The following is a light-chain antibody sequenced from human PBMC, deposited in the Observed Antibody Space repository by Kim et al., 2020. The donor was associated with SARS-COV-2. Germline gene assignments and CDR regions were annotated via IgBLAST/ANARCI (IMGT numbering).Light chain of an antibody. Sequence: EIVMTQSPATLSVSPGERATLSCRASQSVRSNLAWYQQKPGQAPRLLIHGASTRATGIPARFSGSGSGTDFTLTISSLQSEDFAVYYCQQYNDWPPHTFGQGTKLEI. CDR1: QSVRSN. CDR3: QQYNDWPPHT. J-gene: IGKJ2*01. CDR2: GAS. V-gene: IGKV3-15*01.